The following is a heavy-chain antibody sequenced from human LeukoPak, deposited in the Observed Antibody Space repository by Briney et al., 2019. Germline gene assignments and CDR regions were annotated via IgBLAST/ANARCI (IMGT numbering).Heavy chain of an antibody. D-gene: IGHD1-26*01. V-gene: IGHV3-48*01. CDR1: GFTFSSYS. J-gene: IGHJ4*02. Sequence: GGSLRLSCAASGFTFSSYSMNWVRQAPGKGLEWVSYISSSSSTIYYADSVKGRFTISRDNAKNSLYLLMDSLRADDTAVYYCARDGLVGATLYYFDYWGQGTLVTVSS. CDR3: ARDGLVGATLYYFDY. CDR2: ISSSSSTI.